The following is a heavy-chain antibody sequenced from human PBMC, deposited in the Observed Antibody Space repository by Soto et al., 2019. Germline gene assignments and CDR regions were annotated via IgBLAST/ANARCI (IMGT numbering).Heavy chain of an antibody. J-gene: IGHJ6*02. D-gene: IGHD5-12*01. V-gene: IGHV4-34*01. Sequence: SETLSLTCAVYGGSFSGYYWSWIRQPPGKGLEWIGEINHSGSTNYNPSLKSRVTISVDTSKNQFSLKLSSVTAADTAVYYCARARAGYKWGVYYYGMDVWGQGTTVTVSS. CDR1: GGSFSGYY. CDR3: ARARAGYKWGVYYYGMDV. CDR2: INHSGST.